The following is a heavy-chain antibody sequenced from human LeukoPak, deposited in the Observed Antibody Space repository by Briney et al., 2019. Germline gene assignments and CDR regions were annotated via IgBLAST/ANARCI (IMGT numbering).Heavy chain of an antibody. D-gene: IGHD2-15*01. CDR1: GFIFSSYA. CDR2: ISGSGGGT. J-gene: IGHJ4*02. CDR3: AKVSEDFAVVVSRAFDY. Sequence: GGSLRLSCVASGFIFSSYAMSWIRQAPGKGLEWVSLISGSGGGTHYTDSVKGRFIISRDNSKNTLYLQINSLRADDTAVYYCAKVSEDFAVVVSRAFDYWGQGTLVTVSS. V-gene: IGHV3-23*01.